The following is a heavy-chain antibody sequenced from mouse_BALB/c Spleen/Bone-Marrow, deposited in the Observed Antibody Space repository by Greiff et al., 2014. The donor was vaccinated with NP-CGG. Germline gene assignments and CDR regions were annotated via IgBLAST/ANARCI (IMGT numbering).Heavy chain of an antibody. CDR2: IDPANGNT. J-gene: IGHJ4*01. CDR1: GFNIEDTY. V-gene: IGHV14-3*02. D-gene: IGHD2-1*01. CDR3: ASTGNYEGGAMDY. Sequence: EVQLQQSGAELVKPGASVKLSCTASGFNIEDTYMHWVKQRPEQGLEWIGRIDPANGNTKYVPTFPGQATITADTSSNTAYLQHSSLTSEDTAVYYCASTGNYEGGAMDYWGQGISVTVSS.